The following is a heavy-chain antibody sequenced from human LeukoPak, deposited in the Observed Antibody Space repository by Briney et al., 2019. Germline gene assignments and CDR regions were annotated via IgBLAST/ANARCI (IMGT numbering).Heavy chain of an antibody. D-gene: IGHD3-10*01. CDR2: IYPGDSDT. CDR1: GYSFTSHW. CDR3: ATLARIRGIIAYYFDS. V-gene: IGHV5-51*01. Sequence: KTGESLKISCKGSGYSFTSHWIGWVRQMPGKGLEWMGIIYPGDSDTKYSPSFQGQVTISADKSISTAYLRLSSLRASDTAIYYCATLARIRGIIAYYFDSWGQGTLVTVSS. J-gene: IGHJ4*02.